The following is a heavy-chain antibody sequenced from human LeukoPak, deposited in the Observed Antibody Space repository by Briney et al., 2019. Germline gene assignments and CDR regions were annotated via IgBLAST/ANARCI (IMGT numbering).Heavy chain of an antibody. J-gene: IGHJ2*01. V-gene: IGHV4-59*01. CDR3: ARVRPEFFQWLDYWYFDL. D-gene: IGHD6-19*01. Sequence: SETLSLTCTVSGGSISSYYWSWTRQPPGKGLEWIGYIYYSGSTNYNPSLKSRVTISVDTSKNQFSLKLSSVTAADTAVYYCARVRPEFFQWLDYWYFDLWGRGTLVTVSS. CDR1: GGSISSYY. CDR2: IYYSGST.